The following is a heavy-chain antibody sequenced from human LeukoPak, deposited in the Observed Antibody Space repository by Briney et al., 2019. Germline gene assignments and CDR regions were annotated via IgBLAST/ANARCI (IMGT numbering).Heavy chain of an antibody. V-gene: IGHV4-34*01. D-gene: IGHD2-15*01. CDR3: ASLVVVVAATGWFDP. Sequence: PSETLSLTCAVYGGSFSGYYWSWIRQPPGKGLEWIGEINHSGSTNYNPSLKSRVTLSVDTSKNQFSLKLSSATAADTAVYYCASLVVVVAATGWFDPWGQGTLVTVSS. J-gene: IGHJ5*02. CDR2: INHSGST. CDR1: GGSFSGYY.